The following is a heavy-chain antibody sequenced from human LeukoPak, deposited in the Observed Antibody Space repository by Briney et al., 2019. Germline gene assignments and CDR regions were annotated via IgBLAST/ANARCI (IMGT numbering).Heavy chain of an antibody. CDR2: ISYDGSNK. V-gene: IGHV3-30*18. D-gene: IGHD5-12*01. J-gene: IGHJ5*01. CDR1: GFTFSSYG. CDR3: AKDLGGYGLNWFDS. Sequence: GRSLRLSCAASGFTFSSYGMHWVRQAPGKGLEWVAVISYDGSNKYYADSVKGRFTISRDNSKNTLYLQMNSLRAEDTAVYYCAKDLGGYGLNWFDSWGQGTLVTVSS.